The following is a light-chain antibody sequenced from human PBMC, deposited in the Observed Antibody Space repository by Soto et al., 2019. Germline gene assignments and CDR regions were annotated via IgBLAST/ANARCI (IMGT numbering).Light chain of an antibody. CDR2: KAS. V-gene: IGKV1-5*03. CDR3: QQYNDYPWT. J-gene: IGKJ1*01. Sequence: DIQMTQSPSTLSASVGDRVTITCRASHNIVNWLAWYQQKPGKAPNLLIYKASSLESELPSRFSASGSGTEFTLTIDSLQPDDFSTYYCQQYNDYPWTFGQGTRVEIK. CDR1: HNIVNW.